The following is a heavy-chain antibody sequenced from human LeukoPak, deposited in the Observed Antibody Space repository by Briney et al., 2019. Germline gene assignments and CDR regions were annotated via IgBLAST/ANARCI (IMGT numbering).Heavy chain of an antibody. CDR3: ARGGGITIFGVVIDTPFDY. CDR1: GFTFSSYW. D-gene: IGHD3-3*01. J-gene: IGHJ4*02. Sequence: PGGSLRLSCAASGFTFSSYWMSWVRQAPGKGLEWVANIKQDGSEKYYVDSVKGRFTISRDNAKNSLYLQMNSLRAEDTAVYYCARGGGITIFGVVIDTPFDYWGQGTLVTVSS. V-gene: IGHV3-7*04. CDR2: IKQDGSEK.